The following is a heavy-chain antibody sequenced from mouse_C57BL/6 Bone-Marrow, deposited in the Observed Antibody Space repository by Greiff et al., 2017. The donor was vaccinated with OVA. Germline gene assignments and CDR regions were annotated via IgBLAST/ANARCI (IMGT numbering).Heavy chain of an antibody. Sequence: VQLQQPGAELVMPGASVKLSCKASGYTFTSYWMHWVKQRPGQGLEWIGEIDPSDSYTNYNQKFKGKSTLTVDKSSSTAYMQLSSLTSEDSAVYYCARENGSLYLDYWGQGTTLTVSS. D-gene: IGHD1-1*01. CDR3: ARENGSLYLDY. CDR1: GYTFTSYW. V-gene: IGHV1-69*01. J-gene: IGHJ2*01. CDR2: IDPSDSYT.